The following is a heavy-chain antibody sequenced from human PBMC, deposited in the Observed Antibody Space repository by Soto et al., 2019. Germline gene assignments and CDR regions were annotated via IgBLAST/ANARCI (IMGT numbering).Heavy chain of an antibody. D-gene: IGHD3-22*01. CDR2: IYHSGST. J-gene: IGHJ4*02. CDR1: GGSISSGGYS. CDR3: ASSKYDSPIPLYY. V-gene: IGHV4-30-2*01. Sequence: SETLSLTCAVSGGSISSGGYSWSWIRQPPGKGLEWIGYIYHSGSTYYNPSLKSRVTISVDRSKNQFSLKLSSVTAADTAVYYCASSKYDSPIPLYYWGQGTLVTVSS.